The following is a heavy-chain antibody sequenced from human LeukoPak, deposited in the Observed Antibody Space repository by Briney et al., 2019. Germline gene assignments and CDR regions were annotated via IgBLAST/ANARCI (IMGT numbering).Heavy chain of an antibody. D-gene: IGHD1-26*01. CDR3: ARLVGATEYYYYGMDV. V-gene: IGHV1-2*02. Sequence: APVKVSCKASVYTFTCYYMHGVRQAPGQGREWMGWINPNSGGTNYAQKFQGRVTMTSDTSISTAYMELSRLRSDDTAVYYCARLVGATEYYYYGMDVWGQGTTVTVSS. CDR2: INPNSGGT. J-gene: IGHJ6*02. CDR1: VYTFTCYY.